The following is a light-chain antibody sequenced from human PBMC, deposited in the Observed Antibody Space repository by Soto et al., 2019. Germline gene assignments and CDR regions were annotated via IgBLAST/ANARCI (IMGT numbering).Light chain of an antibody. J-gene: IGLJ1*01. V-gene: IGLV1-51*01. Sequence: QSVLTQPPSVSAAPGEKVTISCSGSSSNIGNNYVTWYQQLPGTAPKVLIFDNTKRPSGIPDRFSGSKSGTSATLGITRLQTGDEADYYCATWDSSLSAVFGTGTKLTVL. CDR2: DNT. CDR3: ATWDSSLSAV. CDR1: SSNIGNNY.